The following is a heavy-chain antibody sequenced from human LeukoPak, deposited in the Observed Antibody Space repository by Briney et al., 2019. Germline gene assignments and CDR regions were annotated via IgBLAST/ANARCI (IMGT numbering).Heavy chain of an antibody. J-gene: IGHJ4*02. CDR3: AKETLHYFDY. CDR2: ISWNSGSI. V-gene: IGHV3-9*01. D-gene: IGHD1-26*01. Sequence: PGGSLRLSCAASGFTFDDYAMHWVRQAPGKGLEWVSGISWNSGSIGYADSVKGRFTISRDNAKNSLYLQMNSLRAEDTALYYCAKETLHYFDYWGQETLVTVSS. CDR1: GFTFDDYA.